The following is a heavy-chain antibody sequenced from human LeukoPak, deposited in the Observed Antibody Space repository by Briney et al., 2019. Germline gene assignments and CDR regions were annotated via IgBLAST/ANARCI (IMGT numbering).Heavy chain of an antibody. CDR2: MNPNSGNT. Sequence: ASVKVSCKASGYTFTSYDINWVRQATGQGLEWMGWMNPNSGNTGYAQKFQGRVTITRNTSISTAYMELSSLRSEDTAVYYCARATGDWNYVFYYYMDVWGKGTTVTISS. V-gene: IGHV1-8*03. D-gene: IGHD1-7*01. CDR1: GYTFTSYD. CDR3: ARATGDWNYVFYYYMDV. J-gene: IGHJ6*03.